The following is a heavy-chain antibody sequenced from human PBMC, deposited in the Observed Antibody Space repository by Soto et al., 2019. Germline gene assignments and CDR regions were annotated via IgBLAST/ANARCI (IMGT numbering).Heavy chain of an antibody. D-gene: IGHD2-21*02. CDR1: GFTFSSYG. CDR3: ASIPYCGGDCYQLLDY. V-gene: IGHV3-30*03. J-gene: IGHJ4*02. Sequence: GGSLRLSCAASGFTFSSYGMHWVRQAPGKGLEWVAVISYDGSNKYYADSVKGRFTISRDNSKNTLYLQMNSLRAEDTAVYYCASIPYCGGDCYQLLDYWGQGTLVTVSS. CDR2: ISYDGSNK.